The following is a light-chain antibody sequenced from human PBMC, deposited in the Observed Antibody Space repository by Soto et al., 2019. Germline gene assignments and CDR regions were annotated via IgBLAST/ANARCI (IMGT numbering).Light chain of an antibody. J-gene: IGKJ4*01. CDR3: QQYTNWPLT. CDR2: SAS. V-gene: IGKV3-15*01. Sequence: EIVMTQSPATLSVSPGERATLSCRASQSVGSKLAWYQQKPCQAPRLLIYSASTMATGIPARVSGSGSATEFTLNISILQSEDFAAYYCQQYTNWPLTFGGANKVEIK. CDR1: QSVGSK.